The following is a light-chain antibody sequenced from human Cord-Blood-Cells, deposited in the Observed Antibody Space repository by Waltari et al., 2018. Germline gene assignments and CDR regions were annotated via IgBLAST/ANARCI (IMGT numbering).Light chain of an antibody. V-gene: IGKV4-1*01. J-gene: IGKJ1*01. CDR1: QSVLYSSNNKNY. Sequence: DIVMTQSPDSLAVSLGERATINCKSSQSVLYSSNNKNYLAWYQQKPGQPPKLLIYWASNRESGVPDRFSGSGSGTDFTLTXSSXQAEDVAVYYCQQYYSTPQTFGQGTKXEIK. CDR3: QQYYSTPQT. CDR2: WAS.